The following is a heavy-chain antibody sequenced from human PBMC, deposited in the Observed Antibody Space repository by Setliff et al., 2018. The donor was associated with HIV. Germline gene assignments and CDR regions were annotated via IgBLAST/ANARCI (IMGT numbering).Heavy chain of an antibody. J-gene: IGHJ4*02. Sequence: LRLSCAASGFTFNNYAMGWVRQAPGKGLEWVSAINDRGDYIYYADFARGRFTISRDSSKNTLYLQMNSLRAEDTALYFCARDAPGYSHVLDFWGQGTLVTVS. V-gene: IGHV3-23*01. D-gene: IGHD5-18*01. CDR3: ARDAPGYSHVLDF. CDR2: INDRGDYI. CDR1: GFTFNNYA.